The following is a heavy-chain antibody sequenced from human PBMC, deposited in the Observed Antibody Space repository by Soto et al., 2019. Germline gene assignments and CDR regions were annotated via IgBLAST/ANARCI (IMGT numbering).Heavy chain of an antibody. V-gene: IGHV4-30-4*01. CDR2: IYYSGST. CDR3: AKEMTTYGFDY. Sequence: PSETLSLTCTVSGGSISSGDYYWSWIRQPPGKGLEWIGYIYYSGSTYYNPSLKSRVTISVDTSKNQFSLKLSSVTAADTAVYYCAKEMTTYGFDYWGQGTLVTVSS. CDR1: GGSISSGDYY. D-gene: IGHD4-17*01. J-gene: IGHJ4*01.